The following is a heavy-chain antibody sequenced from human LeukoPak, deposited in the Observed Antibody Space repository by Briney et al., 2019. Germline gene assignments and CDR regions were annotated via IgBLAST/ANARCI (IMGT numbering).Heavy chain of an antibody. CDR2: TNTHGTSA. J-gene: IGHJ6*03. Sequence: GESLIHSCAASGFPLNYYRMHWVRQAPGKGLVWVARTNTHGTSANYADSVKGRFIISSDNANNTLYLQMNGLRDEDTGVYYALAGHYYYYMDVWGKGTTVTVSS. V-gene: IGHV3-74*01. CDR3: LAGHYYYYMDV. D-gene: IGHD6-13*01. CDR1: GFPLNYYR.